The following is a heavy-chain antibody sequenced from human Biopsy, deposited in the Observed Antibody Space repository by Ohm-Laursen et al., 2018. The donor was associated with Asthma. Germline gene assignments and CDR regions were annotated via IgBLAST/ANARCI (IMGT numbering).Heavy chain of an antibody. CDR1: GFSFLTYG. CDR2: ISDGGHST. CDR3: ARGGYCSGVTCFPCDR. J-gene: IGHJ5*02. D-gene: IGHD6-19*01. V-gene: IGHV3-23*01. Sequence: SLRLSCTASGFSFLTYGMSWVRRAPGKGLEWVAVISDGGHSTNYADSVRGRFTVSRDASRDTLYLHLNRLAAEGTAVYFCARGGYCSGVTCFPCDRWGQGTRVSVSS.